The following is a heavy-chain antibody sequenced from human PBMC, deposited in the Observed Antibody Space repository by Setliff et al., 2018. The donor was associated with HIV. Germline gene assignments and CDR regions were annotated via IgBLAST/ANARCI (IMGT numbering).Heavy chain of an antibody. CDR1: GNTFSSYG. CDR2: TTPLLGTT. CDR3: AGPRGDEAFDI. Sequence: SVKVSCKASGNTFSSYGITWVRQAPGQGLEWMGGTTPLLGTTNYAQKFQGRVTITTDEPTNTVYMEMTSLTSEDTAVYYCAGPRGDEAFDIWGQGTMVTVSS. V-gene: IGHV1-69*05. D-gene: IGHD3-10*01. J-gene: IGHJ3*02.